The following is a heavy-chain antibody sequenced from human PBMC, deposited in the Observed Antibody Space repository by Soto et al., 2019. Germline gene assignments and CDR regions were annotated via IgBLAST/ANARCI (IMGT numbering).Heavy chain of an antibody. CDR2: INHVGIT. Sequence: QVQLQQWGAGLLKPSETLSLTCAVSGGSFRGFYWTWIRQSPGKGLEWLGDINHVGITNYNPSLKSRVNIPVDTSKSQFSLTLSSVTAADTAVYYCARAHDFWGGRQQPIDSWGQGTLVTVSS. J-gene: IGHJ4*02. D-gene: IGHD3-3*01. V-gene: IGHV4-34*01. CDR1: GGSFRGFY. CDR3: ARAHDFWGGRQQPIDS.